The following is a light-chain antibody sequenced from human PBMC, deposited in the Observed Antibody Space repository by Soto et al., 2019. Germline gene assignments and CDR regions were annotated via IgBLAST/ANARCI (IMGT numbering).Light chain of an antibody. Sequence: QAVVTQPASVSGSPGQSITISCTGTSSDVGSYNLVSWYQQHPGKAPKLMIYEVSKRPSGVSNRFSGSKSGNTASLTISGLQAEDEADYYCCSYAGSSIFYVFGTGTKLTVL. CDR1: SSDVGSYNL. CDR3: CSYAGSSIFYV. J-gene: IGLJ1*01. CDR2: EVS. V-gene: IGLV2-23*02.